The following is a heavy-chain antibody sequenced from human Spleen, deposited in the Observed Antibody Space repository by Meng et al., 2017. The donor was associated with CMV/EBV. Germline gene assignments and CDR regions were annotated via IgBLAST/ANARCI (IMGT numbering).Heavy chain of an antibody. D-gene: IGHD2-15*01. Sequence: GGSLRLSCAASGFTFSSYYMTWLRQAPGKGLEWVANVQQDGSEKNYVDSVKGRFTISRDNAKKSLYLQMNSLRAEDTAVYYCTRGYCSGGSCLPGDYWGQGTSVTVSS. V-gene: IGHV3-7*01. CDR1: GFTFSSYY. CDR2: VQQDGSEK. J-gene: IGHJ4*02. CDR3: TRGYCSGGSCLPGDY.